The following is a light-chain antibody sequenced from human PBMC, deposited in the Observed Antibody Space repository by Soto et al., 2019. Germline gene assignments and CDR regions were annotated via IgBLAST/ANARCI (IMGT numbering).Light chain of an antibody. V-gene: IGLV2-14*01. CDR2: DVT. J-gene: IGLJ1*01. CDR3: NSYREDHPRFYV. CDR1: SSDVGGYNF. Sequence: QSVLTQPASVSGSPGQSITISCTGTSSDVGGYNFVSWYQQHPDKAPKLMIYDVTNRPSGVSNRFSGSKSGNTASLTISGLQAEDEADYYCNSYREDHPRFYVFGTGTKVTVL.